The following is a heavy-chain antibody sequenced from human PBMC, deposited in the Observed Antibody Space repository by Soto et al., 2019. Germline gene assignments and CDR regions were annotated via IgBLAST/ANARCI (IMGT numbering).Heavy chain of an antibody. CDR1: GGSISSSSYY. CDR2: IYYSGST. Sequence: SETLSLTCTVSGGSISSSSYYWGWIRQPPGKGLEWIGSIYYSGSTYYNPSLKSRVTISVDTSKNQFSLKLSSVTAADTAVYYCARHDRTPDVGGGNWNDVPPYFDYWGREPLVTVSS. D-gene: IGHD1-1*01. J-gene: IGHJ4*02. V-gene: IGHV4-39*01. CDR3: ARHDRTPDVGGGNWNDVPPYFDY.